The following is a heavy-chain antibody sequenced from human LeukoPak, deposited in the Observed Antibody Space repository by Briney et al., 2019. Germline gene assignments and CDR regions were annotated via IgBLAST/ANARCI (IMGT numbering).Heavy chain of an antibody. J-gene: IGHJ3*02. CDR2: IYSGGST. D-gene: IGHD6-19*01. CDR3: AKDIGDPQAVAGTESHAFDI. V-gene: IGHV3-66*01. CDR1: GFTVSSNY. Sequence: GGSLRLSCAASGFTVSSNYMSWVRQAPGKGLEWVSVIYSGGSTYYADSVKGRFTISRDNSKNTLYLQMNSLRAEDTAVYYCAKDIGDPQAVAGTESHAFDIWGQGTMVTVSS.